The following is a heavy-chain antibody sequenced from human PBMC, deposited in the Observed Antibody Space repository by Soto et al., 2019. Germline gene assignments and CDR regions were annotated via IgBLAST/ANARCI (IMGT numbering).Heavy chain of an antibody. V-gene: IGHV1-2*04. D-gene: IGHD1-26*01. J-gene: IGHJ6*03. CDR1: GYAFSQYY. CDR2: INPNSGRT. Sequence: QVQLVQSGAEVKKPGASVKVSCKASGYAFSQYYIHWMRQAPGQGLEWMGWINPNSGRTTFAQHFQGWVTMTRDTSIKTVYMELSGLRSDATAVYYCARESGGTTATLDYYYFYMDVWGKGTTVTVSS. CDR3: ARESGGTTATLDYYYFYMDV.